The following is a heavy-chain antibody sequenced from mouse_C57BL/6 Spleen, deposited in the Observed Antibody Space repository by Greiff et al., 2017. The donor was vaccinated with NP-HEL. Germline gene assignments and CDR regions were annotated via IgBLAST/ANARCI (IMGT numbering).Heavy chain of an antibody. J-gene: IGHJ1*03. CDR3: ARRSEGWYFDV. Sequence: QVQLQQPGAELVKPGASVKLSCKASGYTFTSYWMHWVKQRPGQGLEWIGMIHPNSGSTNYNEKFKSKATLTVDKSSSTAYMQLSSLTSEDSAVYYCARRSEGWYFDVWGTGTTVTVSS. CDR1: GYTFTSYW. V-gene: IGHV1-64*01. CDR2: IHPNSGST.